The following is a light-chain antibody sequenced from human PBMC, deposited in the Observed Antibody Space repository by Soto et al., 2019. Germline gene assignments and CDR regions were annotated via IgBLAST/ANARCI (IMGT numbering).Light chain of an antibody. CDR3: SSYAGNSTLV. CDR1: DSDVGGYNY. J-gene: IGLJ1*01. Sequence: QSALTQPASVSGSPGQSITISCTGTDSDVGGYNYVSWYQQYPGKAPKMMIYDVTSRPSGISNRFSGSKSGNTASLTISGIQADDEADYYCSSYAGNSTLVFGSGTKLTVL. CDR2: DVT. V-gene: IGLV2-14*03.